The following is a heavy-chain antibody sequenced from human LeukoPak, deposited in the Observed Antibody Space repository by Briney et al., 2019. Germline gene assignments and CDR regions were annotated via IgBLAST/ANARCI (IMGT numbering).Heavy chain of an antibody. Sequence: PGGSLRLSCAASGFTFSSYGMHWVRQAPGKGLEWVSGITVTGDTYYADSLKGRFTISRDNSRNTLYLQMNSLRADDTAVYYCAKVPVWQQLVDYWGQGTLVTVSS. D-gene: IGHD6-13*01. CDR2: ITVTGDT. CDR3: AKVPVWQQLVDY. V-gene: IGHV3-23*01. J-gene: IGHJ4*02. CDR1: GFTFSSYG.